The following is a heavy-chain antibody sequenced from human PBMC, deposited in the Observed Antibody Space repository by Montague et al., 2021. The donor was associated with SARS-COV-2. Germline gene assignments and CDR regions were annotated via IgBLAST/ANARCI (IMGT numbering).Heavy chain of an antibody. CDR1: GGSISSGSYY. V-gene: IGHV4-61*02. Sequence: TLSLTCTVSGGSISSGSYYWSWIRQPAGKGLEWIGRISISGSTNYNPSLKSRVTISVDTSNNQFSLKITSLIVADTAIYYCVTPGKTAVAGQFDYWGPGILVTVSS. J-gene: IGHJ4*02. CDR2: ISISGST. CDR3: VTPGKTAVAGQFDY. D-gene: IGHD6-19*01.